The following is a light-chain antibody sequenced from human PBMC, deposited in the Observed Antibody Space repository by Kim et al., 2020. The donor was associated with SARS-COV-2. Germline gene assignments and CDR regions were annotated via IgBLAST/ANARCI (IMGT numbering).Light chain of an antibody. CDR1: SGSIASSD. Sequence: KRVTISCTRSSGSIASSDVQWYQQRPGSAPTTVIYEDNQRPSGVPDRFSGSIDSSSNSASLTISGLKTEDEADYYCQSYDSSNHVVFGGGTQLTVL. V-gene: IGLV6-57*03. CDR2: EDN. CDR3: QSYDSSNHVV. J-gene: IGLJ2*01.